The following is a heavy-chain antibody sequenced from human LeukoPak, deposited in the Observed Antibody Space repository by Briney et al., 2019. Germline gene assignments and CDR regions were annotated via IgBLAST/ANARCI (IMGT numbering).Heavy chain of an antibody. V-gene: IGHV3-21*01. CDR2: ISSSSSYI. CDR1: GFTFSSYA. J-gene: IGHJ3*02. Sequence: GGSLRLSCVASGFTFSSYAMTWVRQAPGKGLEWVSSISSSSSYIYYADSVKGRFTISRDNAKNSLYLQMNSLRAEDTAVYYCARVLFDYYGSGSYGALDIWGQGTMVTVSS. CDR3: ARVLFDYYGSGSYGALDI. D-gene: IGHD3-10*01.